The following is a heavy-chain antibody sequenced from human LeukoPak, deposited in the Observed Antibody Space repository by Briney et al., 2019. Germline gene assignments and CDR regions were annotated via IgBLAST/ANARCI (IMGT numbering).Heavy chain of an antibody. V-gene: IGHV4-34*01. CDR1: GGSFSGYY. Sequence: SETLSLTCAVYGGSFSGYYWSWIRQPPGKGLEWIGEINHSGSTSYNPSLKSRVTISVDTSKNQFSLKLSSVTAADTAVYYCARRLGMFGAFDIWGQGTMVTVSS. CDR2: INHSGST. CDR3: ARRLGMFGAFDI. D-gene: IGHD3-16*01. J-gene: IGHJ3*02.